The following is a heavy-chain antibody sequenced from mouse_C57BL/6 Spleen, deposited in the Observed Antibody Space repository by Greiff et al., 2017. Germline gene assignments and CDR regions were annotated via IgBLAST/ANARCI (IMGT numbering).Heavy chain of an antibody. CDR3: ARPLAAQATTFAY. J-gene: IGHJ3*01. V-gene: IGHV1-80*01. CDR1: GYAFSSYW. Sequence: QVQLKQSGAELVKPGASVKISCKASGYAFSSYWMNWVKQRPGKGLEWIGQIYPGDGDTNYNGKFKGKATLTADKSSSTAYMQLSSLTSEDSAVYFCARPLAAQATTFAYWGQGTLVTVSA. CDR2: IYPGDGDT. D-gene: IGHD3-2*02.